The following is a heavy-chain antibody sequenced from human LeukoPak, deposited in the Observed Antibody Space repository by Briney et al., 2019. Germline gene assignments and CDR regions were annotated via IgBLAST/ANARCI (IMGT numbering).Heavy chain of an antibody. J-gene: IGHJ4*02. CDR1: AFTFDDYG. D-gene: IGHD1-1*01. Sequence: GGSLRLSCAASAFTFDDYGMSWVRQAPGKGLEWVSAISGSGGSTYYADSVKGRFTISRDNSKNTLYLQMNSLRAEDTAVYYCAKDGGYADFDYWGQGTLVTVSS. V-gene: IGHV3-23*01. CDR2: ISGSGGST. CDR3: AKDGGYADFDY.